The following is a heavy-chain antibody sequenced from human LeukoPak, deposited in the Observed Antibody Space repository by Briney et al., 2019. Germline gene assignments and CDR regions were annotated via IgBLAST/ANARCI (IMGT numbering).Heavy chain of an antibody. CDR1: GGSFSGYY. CDR3: ARGRGYCSGGSCYFDY. D-gene: IGHD2-15*01. CDR2: INHSGST. V-gene: IGHV4-34*01. J-gene: IGHJ4*02. Sequence: PSETLSLTCAVYGGSFSGYYWSWIRQPPGKGLEWIGEINHSGSTNYNTSLKSRVTISVDTSKNQFTLKLSSVTAADTAVYYCARGRGYCSGGSCYFDYWGQGTLVTVSS.